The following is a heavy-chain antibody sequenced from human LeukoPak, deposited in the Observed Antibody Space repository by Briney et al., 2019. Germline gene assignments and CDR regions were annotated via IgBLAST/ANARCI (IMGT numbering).Heavy chain of an antibody. CDR1: GYTFTGYY. CDR3: ARDERYCSGGSCYSGSSTD. Sequence: ASVKVSCKASGYTFTGYYMHWVRQAPGRGLEWMGWINPNSGGTNYAQKFQGRVTMTRDTSISTAYMELSRLRSDDTAVYYCARDERYCSGGSCYSGSSTDWGQGTLVTVSS. CDR2: INPNSGGT. J-gene: IGHJ4*02. V-gene: IGHV1-2*02. D-gene: IGHD2-15*01.